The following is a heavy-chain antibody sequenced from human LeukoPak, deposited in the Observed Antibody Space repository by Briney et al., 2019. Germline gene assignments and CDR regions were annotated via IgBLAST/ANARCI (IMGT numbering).Heavy chain of an antibody. J-gene: IGHJ4*02. CDR3: AKSGSGSYYVY. CDR2: ISHSGGDT. D-gene: IGHD1-26*01. V-gene: IGHV3-23*01. CDR1: GFTFSSFA. Sequence: GGSLRLSCAASGFTFSSFAMSWVRQAPGKGLEWVATISHSGGDTNYADSVKGRFTISRDNSKNTLYLQMNSLRVEDTAMYYCAKSGSGSYYVYWGQGTLVTASS.